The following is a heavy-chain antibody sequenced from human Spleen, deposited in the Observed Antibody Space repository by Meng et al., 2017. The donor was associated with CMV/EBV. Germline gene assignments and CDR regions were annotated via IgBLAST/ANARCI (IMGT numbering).Heavy chain of an antibody. CDR1: GFTFDDYG. J-gene: IGHJ3*01. CDR3: ARGGSSSGAFDL. CDR2: IYSGGSST. V-gene: IGHV3-23*03. Sequence: GESLKISCAASGFTFDDYGMSWVRQAPGKGLEWVSVIYSGGSSTYYADSVKGRFTISRDNSKNTLYLQMNSLRAEDTAVYYCARGGSSSGAFDLWGQGTMVTVSS. D-gene: IGHD6-6*01.